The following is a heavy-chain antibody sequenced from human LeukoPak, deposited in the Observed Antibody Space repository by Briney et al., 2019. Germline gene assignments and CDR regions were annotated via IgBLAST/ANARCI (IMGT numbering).Heavy chain of an antibody. Sequence: HPGGSLRLSCAASGFTFSSYWMHWVRQAPGKGLVWVSRINSDGSSTSYADSVKGRFTISRDNAKNTLYLQMNSLRAEDTAVYYCAKPPGSQGYYYYMDVWGKGTTVTVSS. CDR2: INSDGSST. CDR3: AKPPGSQGYYYYMDV. CDR1: GFTFSSYW. V-gene: IGHV3-74*01. J-gene: IGHJ6*03.